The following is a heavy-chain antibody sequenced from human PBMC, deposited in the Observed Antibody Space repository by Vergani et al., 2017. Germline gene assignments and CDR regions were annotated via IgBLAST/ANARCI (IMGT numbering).Heavy chain of an antibody. V-gene: IGHV4-4*03. J-gene: IGHJ5*02. CDR3: ARDVVVVPAAICWFDP. Sequence: QVQLPESGPGLVKPPGTLSLTCAVSGGSISGTNWWSWVRQSPGKGLEWIGEIYHSGSTNYNPSLKSRVTISVDKSKNQFSLKLSSVTAADTAVYYCARDVVVVPAAICWFDPWGQGTLVTVSS. CDR2: IYHSGST. D-gene: IGHD2-2*01. CDR1: GGSISGTNW.